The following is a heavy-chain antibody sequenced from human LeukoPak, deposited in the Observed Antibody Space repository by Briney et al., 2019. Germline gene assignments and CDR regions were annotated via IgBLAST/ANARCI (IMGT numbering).Heavy chain of an antibody. J-gene: IGHJ5*02. D-gene: IGHD5-12*01. Sequence: PSETLSLTCAVYGGSFSDYYWTWIRQPPGKGLQWIGEINPSGRTNYNPSLKSRVTISVRTSNSQFSLKLNSLTAADTAVYYCARRGHYDSAAGLIPWGQGTLVTVSS. CDR3: ARRGHYDSAAGLIP. CDR2: INPSGRT. CDR1: GGSFSDYY. V-gene: IGHV4-34*01.